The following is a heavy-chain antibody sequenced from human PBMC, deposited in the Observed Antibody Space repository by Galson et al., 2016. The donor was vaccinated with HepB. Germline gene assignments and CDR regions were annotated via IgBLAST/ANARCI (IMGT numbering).Heavy chain of an antibody. CDR2: IVVGSGHT. Sequence: SVKVSCKASGFTFSASAIQWVRQARGQRLEWMGWIVVGSGHTKYAQKFQERVTITRDMSTSTAYMELSSLTSDDTAVFYCAADLSAGGWPNDAFDIWGQGTMVTVSS. D-gene: IGHD6-19*01. CDR3: AADLSAGGWPNDAFDI. V-gene: IGHV1-58*02. CDR1: GFTFSASA. J-gene: IGHJ3*02.